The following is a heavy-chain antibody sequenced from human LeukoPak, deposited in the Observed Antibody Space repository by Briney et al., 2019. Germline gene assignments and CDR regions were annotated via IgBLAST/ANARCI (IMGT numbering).Heavy chain of an antibody. D-gene: IGHD3-10*02. Sequence: GGSLRFTCTASGFTFSSYWMYWVRQAPGKGLVWVSHINGDGSNTNYADSVRGRFTISRDNAKNTLYLQMNSLRAEDTALYYCAKDLHYYVAMDVWGQGTTVTVSS. CDR1: GFTFSSYW. CDR2: INGDGSNT. V-gene: IGHV3-74*01. J-gene: IGHJ6*02. CDR3: AKDLHYYVAMDV.